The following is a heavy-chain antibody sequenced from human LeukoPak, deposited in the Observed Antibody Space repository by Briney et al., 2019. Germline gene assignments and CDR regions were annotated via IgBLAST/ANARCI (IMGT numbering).Heavy chain of an antibody. J-gene: IGHJ4*02. V-gene: IGHV3-53*01. CDR3: AREGYGGNSGRDY. D-gene: IGHD4-23*01. CDR2: IYSGGST. CDR1: GFTVSSNY. Sequence: GGSLRLSCAASGFTVSSNYMSWVRQAPGMGLEWVSVIYSGGSTYYADSVKGRFTISRDNSKNTLYLQMNSLRAEDTAVYYCAREGYGGNSGRDYWGQGTLVTVSS.